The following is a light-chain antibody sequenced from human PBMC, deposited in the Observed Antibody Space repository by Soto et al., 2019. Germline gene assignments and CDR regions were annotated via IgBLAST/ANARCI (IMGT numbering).Light chain of an antibody. CDR3: QQRSNWPIT. V-gene: IGKV3-11*01. J-gene: IGKJ5*01. CDR2: DVS. CDR1: QSVSSY. Sequence: DIVLTQSPATLSLSPGERATLSCRASQSVSSYLVWYQQKPGQAPRLLIYDVSDRATGIPARFSGSGSGTEFTLTISSLEPEDFAVYYCQQRSNWPITFGQGTRLEI.